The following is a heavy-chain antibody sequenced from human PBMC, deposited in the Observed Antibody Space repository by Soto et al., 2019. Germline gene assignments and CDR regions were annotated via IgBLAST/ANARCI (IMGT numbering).Heavy chain of an antibody. CDR2: MNPNSGNT. Sequence: QVQLVQSGAEVKKPGASVKVSCKASGYTFTNFDINWVRQATGQGLEWMGWMNPNSGNTGSAQKFQGRVTMTRDTSISTAYMELSSLRSEDTAVYLCARGHASGSYHEDYWGQGTLVTVSS. J-gene: IGHJ4*02. D-gene: IGHD3-10*01. V-gene: IGHV1-8*01. CDR3: ARGHASGSYHEDY. CDR1: GYTFTNFD.